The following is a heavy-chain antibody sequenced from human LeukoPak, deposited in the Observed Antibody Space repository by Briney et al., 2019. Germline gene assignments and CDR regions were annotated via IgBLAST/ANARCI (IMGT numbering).Heavy chain of an antibody. V-gene: IGHV4-31*03. Sequence: PSQTLSLTCTVSGGSISSGGYYWSWIRQHPGKGLEWIGYIYYSGSTYYNPPLKSRVTISVDTSKNQFSLKLSSVTAADTAVYYCASVAAGVSRFQHWGQGTLVTVSS. CDR3: ASVAAGVSRFQH. J-gene: IGHJ1*01. CDR1: GGSISSGGYY. D-gene: IGHD6-13*01. CDR2: IYYSGST.